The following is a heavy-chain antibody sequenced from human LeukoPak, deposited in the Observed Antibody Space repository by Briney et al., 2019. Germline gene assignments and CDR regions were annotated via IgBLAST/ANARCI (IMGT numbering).Heavy chain of an antibody. CDR2: INPNSGDT. V-gene: IGHV1-2*06. J-gene: IGHJ4*02. CDR1: GYIFTGYY. Sequence: APVKVSCKASGYIFTGYYMHWVRQAPGQGLEWMGRINPNSGDTNSAQKFQGRITMTRDTPISTAYMELSRLRSDDTAMYYCARDDYVWGSYRSGDYWGQGTLVTVSS. D-gene: IGHD3-16*02. CDR3: ARDDYVWGSYRSGDY.